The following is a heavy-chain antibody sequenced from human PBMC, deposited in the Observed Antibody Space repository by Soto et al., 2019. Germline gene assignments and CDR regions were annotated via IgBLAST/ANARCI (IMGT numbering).Heavy chain of an antibody. CDR1: GGSISSTSYY. CDR3: ARHGDPSWWLRPFDY. J-gene: IGHJ4*02. CDR2: IDYSGSA. D-gene: IGHD5-12*01. Sequence: QLQLQESGPGLVKPSETLSLSCSVSGGSISSTSYYWGWIRQPPGKGLEWIGSIDYSGSADYNPSLRSRVTISVDMPKNQFSLKLTSVSAADPAVYYCARHGDPSWWLRPFDYWGQGTLVTVSS. V-gene: IGHV4-39*01.